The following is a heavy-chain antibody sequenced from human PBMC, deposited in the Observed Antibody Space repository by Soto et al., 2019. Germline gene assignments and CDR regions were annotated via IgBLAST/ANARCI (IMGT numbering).Heavy chain of an antibody. D-gene: IGHD5-12*01. J-gene: IGHJ4*02. Sequence: GGSLRLSCAASGFTFSRYEMNWVRQAPGKGLEWVSYISSSGSTKYYADSVKGRFTISRDNAKNSLYLQMNSLRVEDAAVYYCARVGDGYNLNYWGQGTLVTVSS. CDR1: GFTFSRYE. CDR3: ARVGDGYNLNY. V-gene: IGHV3-48*03. CDR2: ISSSGSTK.